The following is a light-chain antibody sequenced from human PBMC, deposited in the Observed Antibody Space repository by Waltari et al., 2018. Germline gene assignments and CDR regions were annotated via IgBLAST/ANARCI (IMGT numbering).Light chain of an antibody. Sequence: QSALTQPRSVSGSPGQSVTISCTGTSRDVGAYNFVSWYQHHPGKAPKLLLYDVTKRPSGVPDRFSGSKSANTASLTISVLQAEDDADYFCCSYAGIYTYVFGTGTTVTVL. CDR2: DVT. J-gene: IGLJ1*01. CDR3: CSYAGIYTYV. V-gene: IGLV2-11*01. CDR1: SRDVGAYNF.